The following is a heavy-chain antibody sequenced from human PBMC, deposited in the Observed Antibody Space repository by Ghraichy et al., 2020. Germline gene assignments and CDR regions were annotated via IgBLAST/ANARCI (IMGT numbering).Heavy chain of an antibody. Sequence: GSLNISCAASGFTFTTYYMNWVRQAPGKGLEWVANIKQDGTEKYYVDSVKGRFTIARDNTKNSVYLQMNSLRAEDKALYFCARAPYYYSSGDYWGRGTLVTISS. D-gene: IGHD3-22*01. CDR1: GFTFTTYY. CDR3: ARAPYYYSSGDY. V-gene: IGHV3-7*01. J-gene: IGHJ4*02. CDR2: IKQDGTEK.